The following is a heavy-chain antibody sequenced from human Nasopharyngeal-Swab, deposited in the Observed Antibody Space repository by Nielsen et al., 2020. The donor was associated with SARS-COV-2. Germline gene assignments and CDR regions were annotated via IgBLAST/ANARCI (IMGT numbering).Heavy chain of an antibody. CDR2: ISPNSGGT. CDR1: RYTFTGYY. J-gene: IGHJ5*02. D-gene: IGHD1-26*01. Sequence: ASVKVSCKASRYTFTGYYIHWVRQAPGQGLEWMGRISPNSGGTNYAQKFQGRVTMTWDTSISTAYMELSSLRSEDTAVYYCATTTPVGAMGMVWFDPWGQGTLVTVSS. CDR3: ATTTPVGAMGMVWFDP. V-gene: IGHV1-2*06.